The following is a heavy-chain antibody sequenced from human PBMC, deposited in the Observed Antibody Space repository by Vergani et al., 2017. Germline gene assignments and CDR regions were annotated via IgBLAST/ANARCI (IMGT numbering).Heavy chain of an antibody. CDR3: ARKKVVVRWVTHYYMDV. CDR1: GGSFSGYY. J-gene: IGHJ6*03. D-gene: IGHD2-15*01. V-gene: IGHV4-34*01. Sequence: QVQLQQWGPGLLKPSETLSLTCAVYGGSFSGYYWSWIRQPPGKGLEWIGEINHSGSTNYNPSLKSRVTISVDTSKNQFSLKLSSVTAADTAVYYCARKKVVVRWVTHYYMDVWGKGTTVTVSS. CDR2: INHSGST.